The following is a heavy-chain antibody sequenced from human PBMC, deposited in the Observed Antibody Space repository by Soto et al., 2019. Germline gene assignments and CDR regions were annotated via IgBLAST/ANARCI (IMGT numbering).Heavy chain of an antibody. CDR1: GFTLSSYA. CDR3: ARSPRGYSYGPPDY. V-gene: IGHV3-30-3*01. D-gene: IGHD5-18*01. CDR2: ISYDGSNK. Sequence: TGGGPRLSFSASGFTLSSYAIHRGRPAPGKGLEWVAVISYDGSNKYYADSVKGRFTISRDNSKNTLYLQMNSLRAEDTAVYYCARSPRGYSYGPPDYWGQGTLVTVSS. J-gene: IGHJ4*02.